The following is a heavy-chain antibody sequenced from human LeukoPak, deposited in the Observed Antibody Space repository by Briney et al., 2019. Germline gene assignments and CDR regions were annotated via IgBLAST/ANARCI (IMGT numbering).Heavy chain of an antibody. J-gene: IGHJ6*03. Sequence: ASVKVSCKASGYTFTRYDIQWVRQATGQGLEGMGWMNPWCGITGYAPKFKCRVTMTRNTSITTAYMELSSLRSEDTAVYYCARVLSLTGTPRRRFYYYYMDVWGKGTTVTVSS. D-gene: IGHD1-20*01. V-gene: IGHV1-8*01. CDR1: GYTFTRYD. CDR2: MNPWCGIT. CDR3: ARVLSLTGTPRRRFYYYYMDV.